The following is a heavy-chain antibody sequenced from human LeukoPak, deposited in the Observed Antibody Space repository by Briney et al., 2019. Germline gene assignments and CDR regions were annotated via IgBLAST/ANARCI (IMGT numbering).Heavy chain of an antibody. J-gene: IGHJ2*01. CDR1: GFSVGTNY. Sequence: PGGSLRLSCTASGFSVGTNYMTWVRQAPGKGLEWVSVIYSGDNSYYADSVRGRFTISRDSPRNTLYLQMNSLRVEDTAVYYCAKDRTVGASYWYFDLWGRGTLVTVSS. D-gene: IGHD1-26*01. CDR3: AKDRTVGASYWYFDL. CDR2: IYSGDNS. V-gene: IGHV3-53*01.